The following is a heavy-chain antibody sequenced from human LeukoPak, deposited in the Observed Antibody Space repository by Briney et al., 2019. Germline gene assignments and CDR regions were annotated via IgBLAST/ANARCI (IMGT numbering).Heavy chain of an antibody. CDR1: GGSISSLY. J-gene: IGHJ4*02. Sequence: PSETLSLTCSVSGGSISSLYWIWIRQPPGKGLERIGYIYYTGSTNYNPSLKRRVTMFVDMSKNQFSLKLSSVTAADTAVYYCARHRAYSSSSPFDYWGQGTLVTVSS. CDR2: IYYTGST. V-gene: IGHV4-59*08. D-gene: IGHD6-6*01. CDR3: ARHRAYSSSSPFDY.